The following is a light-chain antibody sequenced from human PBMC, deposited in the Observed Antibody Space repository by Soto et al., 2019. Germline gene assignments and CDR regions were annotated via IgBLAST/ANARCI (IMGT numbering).Light chain of an antibody. CDR1: SSDVGAYNY. J-gene: IGLJ1*01. V-gene: IGLV2-8*01. Sequence: SALTQPPSASGSPGQSVTISCTGTSSDVGAYNYVSWYQQLPGKAPKLIIYEVGKRPSGVPDRFSGSKSGNTASLTVSGLQAEDEADYYCTSYAGTYSFFYVFGTGTKVTVL. CDR3: TSYAGTYSFFYV. CDR2: EVG.